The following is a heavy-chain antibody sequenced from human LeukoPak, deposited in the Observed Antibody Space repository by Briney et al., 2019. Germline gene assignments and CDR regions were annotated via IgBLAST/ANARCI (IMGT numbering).Heavy chain of an antibody. Sequence: ASVTVSCKASGGTFSRYAISWVRQAPGQGLEWMGGIIPIFGTANYAQKFQGRVTITADESTSTAYMELSSLRSEDTAVYYCARARRNWFDPWGQGTLVTVSS. D-gene: IGHD6-25*01. J-gene: IGHJ5*02. V-gene: IGHV1-69*13. CDR3: ARARRNWFDP. CDR2: IIPIFGTA. CDR1: GGTFSRYA.